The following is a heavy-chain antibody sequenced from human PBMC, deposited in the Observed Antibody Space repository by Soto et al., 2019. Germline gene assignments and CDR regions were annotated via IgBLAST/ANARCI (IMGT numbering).Heavy chain of an antibody. J-gene: IGHJ1*01. D-gene: IGHD2-8*01. CDR2: IYHSGST. Sequence: QLQLQESGAGLVKPSQTLSLTCAVSGGSISSGGYSWSWIRQPPGKGLEWIRYIYHSGSTYYNPALKSRVTITIDSSKNQFSLKLTSVTAADTAVYYCARGQESNDNWGQGTLVTVSS. V-gene: IGHV4-30-2*01. CDR1: GGSISSGGYS. CDR3: ARGQESNDN.